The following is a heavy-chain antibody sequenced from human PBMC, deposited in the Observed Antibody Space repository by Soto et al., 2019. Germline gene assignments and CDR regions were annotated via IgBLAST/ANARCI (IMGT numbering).Heavy chain of an antibody. Sequence: GASVKVSCKVSGYTLTELSMHWLRQAPGKGLEWMGGFDPEDGETIYAQKFQGRVTMAEDTSTDTAYMELSSLRSEDTAVYYCATDSSGWPQSPAFDYWGQGTLVTVPQ. CDR3: ATDSSGWPQSPAFDY. CDR1: GYTLTELS. D-gene: IGHD6-19*01. CDR2: FDPEDGET. J-gene: IGHJ4*02. V-gene: IGHV1-24*01.